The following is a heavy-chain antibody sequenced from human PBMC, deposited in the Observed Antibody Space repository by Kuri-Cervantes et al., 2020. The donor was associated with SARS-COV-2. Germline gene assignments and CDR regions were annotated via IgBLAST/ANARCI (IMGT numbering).Heavy chain of an antibody. Sequence: GESLKISCAASGFTFSSYSMTWVRQAPGKGLEWVSSISSSSSYIYYADAVKGRFTISRDNAKNSLYLQMNSMRAEDTAVYYCARGPPYSSSSYYYYYMDVWGQGTTVTVSS. J-gene: IGHJ6*03. V-gene: IGHV3-21*01. CDR1: GFTFSSYS. CDR2: ISSSSSYI. D-gene: IGHD6-6*01. CDR3: ARGPPYSSSSYYYYYMDV.